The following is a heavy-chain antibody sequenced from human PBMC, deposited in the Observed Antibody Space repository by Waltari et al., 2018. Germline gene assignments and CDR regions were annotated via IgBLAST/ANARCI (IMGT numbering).Heavy chain of an antibody. CDR3: AREIVVVPAAPNWYFDL. D-gene: IGHD2-2*01. J-gene: IGHJ2*01. Sequence: QVQLQESGPGLVKPSETLSLTCTVSGGSISSYYWSWIRQPAGKGLEWIGRIYTSGSTNYNPSLKSRVTMSVDTSKNQFSLKLSSVTAADTAVYYYAREIVVVPAAPNWYFDLWGRGTLVTVSS. CDR1: GGSISSYY. CDR2: IYTSGST. V-gene: IGHV4-4*07.